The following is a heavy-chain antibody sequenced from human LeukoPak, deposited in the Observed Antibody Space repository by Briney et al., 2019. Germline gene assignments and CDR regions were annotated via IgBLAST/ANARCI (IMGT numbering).Heavy chain of an antibody. CDR1: GGTFSSYA. CDR2: IIPIFGTA. CDR3: ARAGSYYYDSSGYYYD. J-gene: IGHJ4*02. V-gene: IGHV1-69*13. D-gene: IGHD3-22*01. Sequence: ASVKVSCTASGGTFSSYATSWVRQAPGQGLEWMGGIIPIFGTANYAQKFQGRVTITADESTSTAYMELSSLRSEDTAVYYCARAGSYYYDSSGYYYDWGQGTLVTVSS.